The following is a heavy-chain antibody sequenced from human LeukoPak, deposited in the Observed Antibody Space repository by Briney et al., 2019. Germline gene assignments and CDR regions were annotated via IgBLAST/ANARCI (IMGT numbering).Heavy chain of an antibody. V-gene: IGHV1-2*02. D-gene: IGHD5-18*01. CDR3: ARSDTAMAQVDY. J-gene: IGHJ4*02. CDR1: GYTFTGFY. Sequence: ASVKVSCKASGYTFTGFYIHWMRQAPGQGLEWMGWIDPHSGDTNYAQKFQGRVTMTRDTSISTAYMELSRLRSDDTAVYYCARSDTAMAQVDYWGQGTLVTVSS. CDR2: IDPHSGDT.